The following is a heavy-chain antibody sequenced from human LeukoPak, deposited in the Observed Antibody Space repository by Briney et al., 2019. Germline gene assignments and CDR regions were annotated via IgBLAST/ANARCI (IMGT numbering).Heavy chain of an antibody. CDR2: INHSGST. Sequence: SETLSLTCAVYGGSFSGYYWSWIRQPPGKGLEWIGEINHSGSTNYNPSLKSRVTISVDTSKTQFSLKLSSVTAADTAVYYCARGRSYYYGSGSYYNDQGNAFDIWGQGTMVTVSS. CDR3: ARGRSYYYGSGSYYNDQGNAFDI. CDR1: GGSFSGYY. J-gene: IGHJ3*02. D-gene: IGHD3-10*01. V-gene: IGHV4-34*01.